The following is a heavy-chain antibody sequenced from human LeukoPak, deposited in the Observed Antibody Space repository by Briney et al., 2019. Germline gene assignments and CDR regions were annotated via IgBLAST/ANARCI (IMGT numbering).Heavy chain of an antibody. CDR3: ARVIGDPYSSSWYYYGMDV. J-gene: IGHJ6*02. CDR2: INPNSGGT. V-gene: IGHV1-2*02. CDR1: GYTFTGYY. Sequence: ASVKVSCKASGYTFTGYYMHWVRQAPGQGLEWMGWINPNSGGTNYAQKFQGRVTMTRDTSISTAYMELSRLRSDDTAVYYCARVIGDPYSSSWYYYGMDVWGQGTTVTVSS. D-gene: IGHD6-13*01.